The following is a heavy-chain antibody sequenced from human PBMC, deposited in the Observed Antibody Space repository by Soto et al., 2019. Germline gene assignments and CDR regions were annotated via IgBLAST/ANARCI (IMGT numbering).Heavy chain of an antibody. Sequence: QVQLVQSGAEVKKPGASVKVSCKASGYTFASYDINWVRQATGQGLEYLGWMNPNSGNTGYVQKCQGRVTMTRDTSISTAYMDLSSLRSEDTAVYFCARGVKYGAYSRGVDPWGQGTLVTVSS. CDR3: ARGVKYGAYSRGVDP. V-gene: IGHV1-8*01. D-gene: IGHD4-17*01. CDR2: MNPNSGNT. CDR1: GYTFASYD. J-gene: IGHJ5*02.